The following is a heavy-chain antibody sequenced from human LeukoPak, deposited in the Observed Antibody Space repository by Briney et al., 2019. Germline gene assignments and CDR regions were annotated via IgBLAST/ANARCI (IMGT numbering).Heavy chain of an antibody. CDR2: IFYSGST. Sequence: SETLSLTCAVSGGSISSGDYYWSWIRQPPGKGLDWIGYIFYSGSTYYNPSLKGRVTISVDTSKNQFSLKLSSVTAADTAVYYCARDQTGDYYDSSGYYSWFDPWGQGTLVTVSS. J-gene: IGHJ5*02. D-gene: IGHD3-22*01. CDR3: ARDQTGDYYDSSGYYSWFDP. V-gene: IGHV4-30-4*01. CDR1: GGSISSGDYY.